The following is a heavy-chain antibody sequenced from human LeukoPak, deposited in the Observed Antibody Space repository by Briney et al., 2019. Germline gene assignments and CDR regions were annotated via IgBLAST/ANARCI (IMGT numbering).Heavy chain of an antibody. CDR1: GYSFTRFG. CDR3: ARDLYCRDCAGLRQFLFDP. Sequence: ASVKVSCKASGYSFTRFGITWVRQAPGQGLEWMGWISALYGHTNYAQKFQGRVTMTTDTSTSTAYMELRSLRSDDTAVYYCARDLYCRDCAGLRQFLFDPWGQGALVTVSS. J-gene: IGHJ5*02. V-gene: IGHV1-18*01. D-gene: IGHD2-15*01. CDR2: ISALYGHT.